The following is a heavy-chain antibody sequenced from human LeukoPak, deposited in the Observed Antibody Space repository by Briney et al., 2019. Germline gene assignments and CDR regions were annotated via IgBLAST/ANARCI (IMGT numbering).Heavy chain of an antibody. CDR2: IRYDGSIN. CDR3: ARWTTTYLDY. D-gene: IGHD4-11*01. CDR1: GFTFSYYG. V-gene: IGHV3-30*02. J-gene: IGHJ4*02. Sequence: PGGSLRLSCAASGFTFSYYGMHWVRQAPGKGLEWVAFIRYDGSINYYADSVKGRFTISRDNSKNTVFLQMNSLRAEDTAVYYCARWTTTYLDYWGQGTLVTVSS.